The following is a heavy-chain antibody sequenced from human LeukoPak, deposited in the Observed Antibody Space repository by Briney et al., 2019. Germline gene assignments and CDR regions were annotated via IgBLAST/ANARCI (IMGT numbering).Heavy chain of an antibody. CDR2: ISGSGGST. D-gene: IGHD3-10*01. CDR1: GFTFSSYG. J-gene: IGHJ6*03. CDR3: AKVTSGSYYYYYYYMDV. V-gene: IGHV3-23*01. Sequence: TGGSLRLSCAASGFTFSSYGMSWVRQAPGKGLEWVSAISGSGGSTYYADSVKGRFTISRDNSKNTLYLQMNSLRAEDTAVYYCAKVTSGSYYYYYYYMDVWGKGTTVTISS.